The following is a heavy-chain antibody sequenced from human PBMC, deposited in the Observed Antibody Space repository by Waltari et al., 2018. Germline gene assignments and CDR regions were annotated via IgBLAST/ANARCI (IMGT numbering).Heavy chain of an antibody. CDR2: LWYDGSNK. Sequence: QVQLVESGGGVVQPGRSLRLSCAASGFTFSSYGMHWVRQAPGKGLDGVAVLWYDGSNKYYADAVKGRFTSSRDNSKNTLYLQMNSLRAEDTAVYYCARVKVRGDYAGPDYWGQGTLVTVSS. V-gene: IGHV3-33*01. D-gene: IGHD4-17*01. CDR3: ARVKVRGDYAGPDY. J-gene: IGHJ4*02. CDR1: GFTFSSYG.